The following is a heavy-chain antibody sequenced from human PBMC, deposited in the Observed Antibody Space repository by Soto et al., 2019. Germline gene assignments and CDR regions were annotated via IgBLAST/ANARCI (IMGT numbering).Heavy chain of an antibody. Sequence: QVQLVQSGAEVKKPGASVKVSCKASGYTFTSYDINWVRQATGQGLEWMGWMNPNSGNTGYAQKFQGRVTMTRNTSISTDYMELSSLRSEDTAVYYCARRVNDILTGRVWFDPWGQGTLVTVSS. D-gene: IGHD3-9*01. J-gene: IGHJ5*02. CDR1: GYTFTSYD. CDR3: ARRVNDILTGRVWFDP. V-gene: IGHV1-8*01. CDR2: MNPNSGNT.